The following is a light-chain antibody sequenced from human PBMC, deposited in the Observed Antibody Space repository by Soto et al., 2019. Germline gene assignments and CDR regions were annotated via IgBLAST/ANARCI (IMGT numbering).Light chain of an antibody. J-gene: IGKJ4*01. CDR3: QQRSSRPFT. V-gene: IGKV3-11*01. Sequence: EIVLTQSPATLSLSPGERATLSCRASQSVSSDLAWYQQKPGQAPTLLIYDASNRATGIPARFSGSGSGTDFTLTISSLESEDFAVYYCQQRSSRPFTFGGGTKVETK. CDR2: DAS. CDR1: QSVSSD.